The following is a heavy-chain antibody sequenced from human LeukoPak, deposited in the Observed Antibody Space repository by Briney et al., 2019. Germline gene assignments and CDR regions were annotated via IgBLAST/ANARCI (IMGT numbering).Heavy chain of an antibody. CDR3: AELGITMIGGV. V-gene: IGHV3-48*03. J-gene: IGHJ6*04. D-gene: IGHD3-10*02. Sequence: GGSLRLSCAASGFTFSSYEMNWVRQAPGKGLEWLAYISSSGSTIYYADSVKGRFTISRDNAKNSLYLQMNSLRAEDTAVYYCAELGITMIGGVWGKGTTVTISS. CDR1: GFTFSSYE. CDR2: ISSSGSTI.